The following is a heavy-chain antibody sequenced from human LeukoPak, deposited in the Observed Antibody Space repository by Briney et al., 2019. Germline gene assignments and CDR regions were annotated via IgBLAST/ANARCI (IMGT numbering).Heavy chain of an antibody. CDR3: ARAKGSRITMIVVAPGSARYNWFDP. V-gene: IGHV6-1*01. Sequence: SQTLSLTCAISGDSVSSNSAAWHWIRQSPSRGLEWLGRTYYRSKWYNDYAISVKSRITINPDTSKNQFSLKLSSVTAADTAVYYCARAKGSRITMIVVAPGSARYNWFDPWGQGTLVTVSS. D-gene: IGHD3-22*01. CDR1: GDSVSSNSAA. CDR2: TYYRSKWYN. J-gene: IGHJ5*02.